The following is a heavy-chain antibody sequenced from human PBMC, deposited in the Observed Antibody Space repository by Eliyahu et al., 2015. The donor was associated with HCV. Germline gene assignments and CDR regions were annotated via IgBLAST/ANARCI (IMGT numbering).Heavy chain of an antibody. D-gene: IGHD3-22*01. J-gene: IGHJ1*01. Sequence: QVQLVQSGAEVKKPGSSVKVSCKASGGTFSSYTISWVRQAPGQGLEWMGRIIPILGIANYAQKFQGRVTITADKSTSTAYMELSSLRSEDTAVYYCARTDSSEDPAYFQHWGQGTLVTVSS. V-gene: IGHV1-69*02. CDR1: GGTFSSYT. CDR2: IIPILGIA. CDR3: ARTDSSEDPAYFQH.